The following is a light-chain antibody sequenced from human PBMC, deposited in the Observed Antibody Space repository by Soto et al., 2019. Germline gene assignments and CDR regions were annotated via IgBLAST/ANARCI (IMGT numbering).Light chain of an antibody. Sequence: EIVMTQSPATLSVSPGERATLSCRASQSISSNLAWYQQKPGQAPRPLIYGASTRATGIPATFSGSGSGTGFTLTISSLQSEDFAVYYCQQYNNWPFTFGPGTKVDIK. CDR3: QQYNNWPFT. CDR2: GAS. CDR1: QSISSN. J-gene: IGKJ3*01. V-gene: IGKV3-15*01.